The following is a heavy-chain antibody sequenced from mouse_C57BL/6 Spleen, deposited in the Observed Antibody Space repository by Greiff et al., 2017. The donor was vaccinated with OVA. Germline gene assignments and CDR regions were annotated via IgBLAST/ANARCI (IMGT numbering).Heavy chain of an antibody. CDR3: ARGDEAMDY. CDR2: IYPGSGNT. V-gene: IGHV1-76*01. CDR1: GYTFTDYY. J-gene: IGHJ4*01. D-gene: IGHD3-3*01. Sequence: QVQLQQSGAELVRPGASVKLSCKASGYTFTDYYINWVKQRPGQGLEWIARIYPGSGNTYYNEKFKGKATLTAEKSSSTAYMQLSSLTSEDSAVYFCARGDEAMDYWGQGTSVTVSS.